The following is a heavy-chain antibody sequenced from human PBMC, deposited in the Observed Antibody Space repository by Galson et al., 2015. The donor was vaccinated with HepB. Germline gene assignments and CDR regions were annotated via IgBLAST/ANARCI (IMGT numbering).Heavy chain of an antibody. Sequence: SLRLSCAASGFTFSSYAMHWVRQAPGKGLEWVAVISYDGSNKYYADSVKGRLTISRDNAKNSLYLQMNSLRAEDTAVYYCARDGPSVKQRAAFDIWGQGTMVTVSS. V-gene: IGHV3-30*04. D-gene: IGHD4-23*01. CDR3: ARDGPSVKQRAAFDI. J-gene: IGHJ3*02. CDR1: GFTFSSYA. CDR2: ISYDGSNK.